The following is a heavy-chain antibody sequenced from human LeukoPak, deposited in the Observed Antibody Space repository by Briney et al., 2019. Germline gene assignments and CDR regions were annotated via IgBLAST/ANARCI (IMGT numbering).Heavy chain of an antibody. CDR2: IIPIFGTA. CDR3: ARAPTTGDYEPRFDY. V-gene: IGHV1-69*01. D-gene: IGHD4-17*01. J-gene: IGHJ4*02. CDR1: GGTFSSYA. Sequence: GASVKVSCKASGGTFSSYAISWVRQAPGQGLEWMGGIIPIFGTASYAQKFQGRVTITADESTSTAYMELSSLRSEDTAVYYCARAPTTGDYEPRFDYWGQGTLVTVSS.